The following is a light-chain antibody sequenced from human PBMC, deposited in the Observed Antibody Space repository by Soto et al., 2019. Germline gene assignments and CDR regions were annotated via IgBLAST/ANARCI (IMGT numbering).Light chain of an antibody. J-gene: IGLJ1*01. CDR2: DVS. V-gene: IGLV2-14*01. Sequence: QSALTQPASVSGSPGQSITISCTGTSSDVGGYNYVSWYQQHPGKAPKLMIYDVSNRPSGVSNRFSGSKSGNTASLTISGLQAGDEDDYYCTSYTSSSPYVFGPGTKVTVL. CDR3: TSYTSSSPYV. CDR1: SSDVGGYNY.